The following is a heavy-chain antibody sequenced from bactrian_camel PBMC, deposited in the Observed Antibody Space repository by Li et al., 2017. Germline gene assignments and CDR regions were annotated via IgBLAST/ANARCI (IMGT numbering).Heavy chain of an antibody. Sequence: HVQLVESGGGLVQPGGSLTLSCVLSGFTFNNSYMTWVRQAPGKGLEWVSTIVSDGRNTYYADSVKGRFTGSRDNAKNTVYLQMNSLKSEDTALYYCAAGGGPEYTYWGQGTQVTVS. CDR1: GFTFNNSY. D-gene: IGHD5*01. V-gene: IGHV3-2*01. CDR2: IVSDGRNT. CDR3: AAGGGPEYTY. J-gene: IGHJ4*01.